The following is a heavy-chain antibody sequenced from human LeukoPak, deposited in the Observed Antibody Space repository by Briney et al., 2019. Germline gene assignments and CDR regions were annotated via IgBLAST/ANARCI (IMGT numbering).Heavy chain of an antibody. CDR1: GGSISSGDYY. V-gene: IGHV4-30-4*01. CDR2: IYYSGST. CDR3: ARHTSYDRSGYYPDY. Sequence: SSQTLSLTCTVSGGSISSGDYYWSWIRQPPGKGLEWIVYIYYSGSTYYNPSLKSRVTISVDTSKNQFSLKLSSVTAADTALYYCARHTSYDRSGYYPDYWGQGILVTVSS. J-gene: IGHJ4*02. D-gene: IGHD3-22*01.